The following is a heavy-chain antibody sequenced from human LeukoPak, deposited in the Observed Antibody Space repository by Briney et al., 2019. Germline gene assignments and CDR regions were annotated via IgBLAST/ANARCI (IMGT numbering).Heavy chain of an antibody. V-gene: IGHV4-38-2*01. CDR1: EFTFSDYY. J-gene: IGHJ4*02. CDR2: IYYSGST. CDR3: ANSPILAVADYFGS. D-gene: IGHD6-19*01. Sequence: GSLRLSCAASEFTFSDYYMSWIRQAPGKGLEWIGSIYYSGSTYYSPSLKSRVSISVDTSKNQFSLKLSSVTAADTAVYYCANSPILAVADYFGSWGQGMLVTVSS.